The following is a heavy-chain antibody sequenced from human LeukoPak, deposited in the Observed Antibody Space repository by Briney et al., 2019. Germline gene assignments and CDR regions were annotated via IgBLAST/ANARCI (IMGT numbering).Heavy chain of an antibody. Sequence: PGGSLRLSCAASGFSFSDHYMDWVRQAPGKGLEWVGRTRNKAYSYTTEYAASVKGRFTISRDDSKNSLYLQMNSLKTEDTAVYHCARDQYCSGGTCPYGMDVWGQGTTVTVSS. CDR1: GFSFSDHY. CDR3: ARDQYCSGGTCPYGMDV. CDR2: TRNKAYSYTT. J-gene: IGHJ6*02. D-gene: IGHD2-15*01. V-gene: IGHV3-72*01.